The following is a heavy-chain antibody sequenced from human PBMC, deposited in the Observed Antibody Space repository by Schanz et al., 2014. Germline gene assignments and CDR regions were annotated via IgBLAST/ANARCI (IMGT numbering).Heavy chain of an antibody. V-gene: IGHV1-18*01. J-gene: IGHJ4*02. CDR3: ARDRVYRFLKGENRFYFDY. CDR1: GYTFTNYG. Sequence: QVRLVQSGAELEMPGATVKVSCETSGYTFTNYGVSWVRQAPGQGLEWVAWISPYNGNTAYAQNLKGRVRMTTDTSTATAYMELRSLTSDDTAVYYCARDRVYRFLKGENRFYFDYWGQGTLXIVSS. D-gene: IGHD3-3*01. CDR2: ISPYNGNT.